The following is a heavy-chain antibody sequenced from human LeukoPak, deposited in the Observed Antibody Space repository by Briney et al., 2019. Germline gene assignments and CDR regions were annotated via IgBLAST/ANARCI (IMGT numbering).Heavy chain of an antibody. Sequence: GLEWVSSISTSSSYIYYADSVKGRFTLSRDNAKNSLYLQMNSLRAEDTAVYYCAREDYFDYWGQGTLVTVSS. CDR3: AREDYFDY. J-gene: IGHJ4*02. CDR2: ISTSSSYI. V-gene: IGHV3-21*01.